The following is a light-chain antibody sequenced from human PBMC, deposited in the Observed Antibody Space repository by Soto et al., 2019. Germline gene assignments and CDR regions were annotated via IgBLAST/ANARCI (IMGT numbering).Light chain of an antibody. V-gene: IGKV3-15*01. CDR2: GAS. CDR3: QQYNNWPRT. Sequence: EIVMTQSPATLSVSPGERATLSCRASQSVSSNLAWYQQKPGQAPRLLIYGASTRATGIPARFSGGGSGTEFTLTISSLQSADFAVYYCQQYNNWPRTFGQGTKVDIK. CDR1: QSVSSN. J-gene: IGKJ1*01.